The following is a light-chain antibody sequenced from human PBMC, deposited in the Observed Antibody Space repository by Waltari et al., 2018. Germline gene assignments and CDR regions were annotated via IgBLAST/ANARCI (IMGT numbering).Light chain of an antibody. V-gene: IGKV1-5*03. Sequence: DIQMTQSPSTLSPSVGDRVTITCRARQSISSWLAWFQQKPGKAPKLLIYEASTLESGVPSRFSGSGSGTEFTVTISSLQPDDFATYYCLQYNSYPWTFGQGTKVEIK. CDR2: EAS. CDR3: LQYNSYPWT. J-gene: IGKJ1*01. CDR1: QSISSW.